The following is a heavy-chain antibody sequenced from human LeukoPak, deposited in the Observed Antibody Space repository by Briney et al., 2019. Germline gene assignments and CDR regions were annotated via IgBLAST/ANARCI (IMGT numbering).Heavy chain of an antibody. CDR1: GYTFTSYD. J-gene: IGHJ6*02. CDR3: ARVKSCSSTSCYTIYYYYYGMDV. V-gene: IGHV1-8*01. Sequence: GASVKVSCKASGYTFTSYDISWVRQATGQGLEWMGWMNPNSGNTGYAQKFQGRVTMTRNTSISTAYMELSSLRSEDTAVYYCARVKSCSSTSCYTIYYYYYGMDVWGQGTTVTVSS. D-gene: IGHD2-2*02. CDR2: MNPNSGNT.